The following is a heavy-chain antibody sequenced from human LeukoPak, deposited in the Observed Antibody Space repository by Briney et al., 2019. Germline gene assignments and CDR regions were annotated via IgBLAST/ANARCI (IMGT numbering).Heavy chain of an antibody. J-gene: IGHJ4*02. CDR3: ARDRGSYASFDY. V-gene: IGHV4-4*02. CDR1: GGSISISNW. CDR2: IYHSGST. D-gene: IGHD1-26*01. Sequence: PSGTLSLTCAVSGGSISISNWWSWVRQPPGKGLEWIGEIYHSGSTNYNPSLKSRVTISVDKSKNQFPLKLSSVTAADTAVYYCARDRGSYASFDYWGQGTLVTVSS.